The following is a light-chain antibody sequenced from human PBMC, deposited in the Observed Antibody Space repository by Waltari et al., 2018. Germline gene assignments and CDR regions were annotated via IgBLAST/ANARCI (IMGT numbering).Light chain of an antibody. CDR3: ATWDDSLNAWI. V-gene: IGLV1-44*01. CDR1: GPHLGRIM. J-gene: IGLJ2*01. CDR2: RSD. Sequence: QSPLTPPPTIPGTPGQRLHISRSGRGPHLGRIMVTRYAQFPGTTPKLLMYRSDQRPSGVSDEFSGSKSGTSASLAITGLLSADEADYICATWDDSLNAWIFGGGTRLTVL.